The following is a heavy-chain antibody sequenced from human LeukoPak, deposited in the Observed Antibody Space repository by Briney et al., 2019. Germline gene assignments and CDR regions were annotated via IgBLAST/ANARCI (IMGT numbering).Heavy chain of an antibody. Sequence: PGGSLRLSCAASGFTFSSYSMNWVRQAPGKGLEWVSGINWNGGSTGYADSVKGRFTISRDNAKNSLYLQMNSLRAEDTALYYCARVRLGSSGYLDYWGQGTLVTVSS. CDR3: ARVRLGSSGYLDY. V-gene: IGHV3-20*04. J-gene: IGHJ4*02. CDR2: INWNGGST. D-gene: IGHD3-22*01. CDR1: GFTFSSYS.